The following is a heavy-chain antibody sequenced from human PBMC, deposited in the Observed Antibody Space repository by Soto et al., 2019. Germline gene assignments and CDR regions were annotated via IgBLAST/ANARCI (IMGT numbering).Heavy chain of an antibody. CDR2: IYWDDDK. J-gene: IGHJ5*02. D-gene: IGHD3-3*01. CDR3: AHSGDDFWSAPAFDP. CDR1: GFSLSTSGVG. V-gene: IGHV2-5*02. Sequence: QITLKESGPTLVKPTQTLTLTCTFSGFSLSTSGVGVGWIRQPPGKALEWLALIYWDDDKRYSPSLKSRLTIXXDXSXXQVVLTMTNMDPVDTATYYCAHSGDDFWSAPAFDPWGQGTLVTVSS.